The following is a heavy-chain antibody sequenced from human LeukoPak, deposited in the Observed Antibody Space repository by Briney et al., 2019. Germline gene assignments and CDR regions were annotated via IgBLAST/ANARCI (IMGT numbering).Heavy chain of an antibody. V-gene: IGHV3-33*01. D-gene: IGHD5-18*01. CDR3: ARVKVDTPSSPIDY. J-gene: IGHJ4*02. CDR1: GFTFSDYG. CDR2: IWYDGSNK. Sequence: GGSLRLSCVASGFTFSDYGMHWVRQAPGKGLEWVAVIWYDGSNKNYADSVKGRLTISRDNSKNTLYLQMNSLRAEDTAVYYCARVKVDTPSSPIDYWGRGTLVTVSS.